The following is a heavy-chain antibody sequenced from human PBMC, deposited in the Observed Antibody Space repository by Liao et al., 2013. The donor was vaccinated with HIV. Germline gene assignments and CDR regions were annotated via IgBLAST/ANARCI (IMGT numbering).Heavy chain of an antibody. CDR1: GGSISSGDYY. V-gene: IGHV4-30-4*08. CDR3: ARGGGAYCGGDCYTWFDP. D-gene: IGHD2-21*01. J-gene: IGHJ5*02. CDR2: IYYSGST. Sequence: QVQLQESGPGLVKPSQTLSLTCTVSGGSISSGDYYWSWIRQPPGKGLEWIGYIYYSGSTFYNPTLKSRVTISVDTSKNQFSLKLSSVTAADTAVYYCARGGGAYCGGDCYTWFDPWGQGTLVTVSS.